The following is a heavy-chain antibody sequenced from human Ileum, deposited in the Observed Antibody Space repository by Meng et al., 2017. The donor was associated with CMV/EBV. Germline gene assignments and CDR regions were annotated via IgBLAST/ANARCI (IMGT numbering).Heavy chain of an antibody. Sequence: GESLKISCAASGFTFSSYEMNWVRQAPGKGLEWVAVIWYDGSNKYYADSVKGRFTISRDNSKNTLYLQMNSLRAEDTAVYYCAKTGLVAYYGMDVWGQGTTVTVSS. CDR2: IWYDGSNK. CDR3: AKTGLVAYYGMDV. CDR1: GFTFSSYE. D-gene: IGHD6-19*01. V-gene: IGHV3-33*06. J-gene: IGHJ6*02.